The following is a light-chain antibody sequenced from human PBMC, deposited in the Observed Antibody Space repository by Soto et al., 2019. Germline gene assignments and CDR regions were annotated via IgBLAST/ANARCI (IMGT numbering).Light chain of an antibody. CDR3: QQSYSFPPFT. Sequence: DIQMPQSPSSLSASVGDRVTITCRASRSVSTYLNWYQQKPGRAPKLLIYAASTLQSGVPSRFSGSGSGTHFTLTISSLQPEDFATYYCQQSYSFPPFTFAPGTKVDIK. CDR2: AAS. V-gene: IGKV1-39*01. CDR1: RSVSTY. J-gene: IGKJ3*01.